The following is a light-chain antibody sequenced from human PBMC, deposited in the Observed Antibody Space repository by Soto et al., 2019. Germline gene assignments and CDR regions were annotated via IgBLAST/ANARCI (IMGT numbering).Light chain of an antibody. V-gene: IGLV2-8*01. J-gene: IGLJ2*01. Sequence: QYALTQPPSASGSPGQSVTISCTGTLSDVGGQNLVSWYRQDPGKAPKLIIYDVNQRPSGVPDRFSGSKSGSTASLTVSGLQAEDEANYYCSSYTGTNVIFGGGTKLTVL. CDR2: DVN. CDR1: LSDVGGQNL. CDR3: SSYTGTNVI.